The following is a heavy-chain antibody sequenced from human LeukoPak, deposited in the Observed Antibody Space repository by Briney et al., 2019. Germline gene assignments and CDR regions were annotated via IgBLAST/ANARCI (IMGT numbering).Heavy chain of an antibody. D-gene: IGHD3-22*01. CDR3: ARRFNYYDSSGYYEGFYSDY. Sequence: ASAKVSCKDSGYTFTSYGISWVRQAPGQGLEWMGWISAYAQKFQGRVTMTTDTSMSTAYMELRSLRSDDTAVYYCARRFNYYDSSGYYEGFYSDYWSQGTLVTVSS. CDR1: GYTFTSYG. V-gene: IGHV1-18*01. J-gene: IGHJ4*02. CDR2: ISAY.